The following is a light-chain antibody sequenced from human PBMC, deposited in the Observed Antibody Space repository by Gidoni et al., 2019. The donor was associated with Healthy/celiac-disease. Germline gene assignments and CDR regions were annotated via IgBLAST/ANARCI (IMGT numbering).Light chain of an antibody. CDR1: QSVSSY. V-gene: IGKV3-11*01. Sequence: EIVLTQSPATLSLSPGERATLSCRASQSVSSYLAWYQQKPGQAPRLRIYDASNRATGIPARFSGSVSGTDFTLTSSSLEPEDFAVYYCQQRSSWGLTFGGGTKVEIK. CDR2: DAS. J-gene: IGKJ4*01. CDR3: QQRSSWGLT.